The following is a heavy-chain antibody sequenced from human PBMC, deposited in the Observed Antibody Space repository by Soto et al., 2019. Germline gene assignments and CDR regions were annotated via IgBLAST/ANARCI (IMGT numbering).Heavy chain of an antibody. CDR3: ARHSGSYLSQFDP. CDR2: IYYSGST. V-gene: IGHV4-39*01. CDR1: GGSISSSSYY. J-gene: IGHJ5*02. D-gene: IGHD1-26*01. Sequence: QLQLQESGPGLVKPSETLSLTCTVSGGSISSSSYYWGWIRQPPGKGLEWIGSIYYSGSTYYNPSLKSRVTISVDTAKNQYSLKLSSVTAAHTAVYSCARHSGSYLSQFDPWGQGTLVTVSS.